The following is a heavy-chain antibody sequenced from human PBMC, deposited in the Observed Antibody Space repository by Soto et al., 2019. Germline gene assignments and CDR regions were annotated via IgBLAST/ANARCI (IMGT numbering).Heavy chain of an antibody. CDR2: IDNGERT. V-gene: IGHV4-59*01. CDR1: GASIRNFY. Sequence: QVHLQESGPGLVKPSETMYLTCTASGASIRNFYWNWVRQFPGKGLEWIGHIDNGERTNYNPSLKSRVTISVDTSKNQFSLKLSSVTVADTAVYYCAQTTGWPGFDYWGQGTLVAVSS. J-gene: IGHJ4*02. D-gene: IGHD6-19*01. CDR3: AQTTGWPGFDY.